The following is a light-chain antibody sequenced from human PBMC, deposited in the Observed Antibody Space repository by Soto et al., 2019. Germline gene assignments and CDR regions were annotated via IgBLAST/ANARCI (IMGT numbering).Light chain of an antibody. CDR3: QQYNSYSRT. CDR2: DAS. Sequence: DTQMTQSPSTLSGSVGDRVTITCRASQTISSWLAWYQQKPGKAPKLLIYDASTLESGVPSRFSGSGSGTEFTLTISSLQPDDFATYYCQQYNSYSRTFGQGTKVDIK. J-gene: IGKJ1*01. CDR1: QTISSW. V-gene: IGKV1-5*01.